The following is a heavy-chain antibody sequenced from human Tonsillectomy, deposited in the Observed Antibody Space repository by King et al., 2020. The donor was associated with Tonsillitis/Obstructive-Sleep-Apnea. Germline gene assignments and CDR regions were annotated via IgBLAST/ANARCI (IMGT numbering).Heavy chain of an antibody. Sequence: VQLVESGGGLVQPGGSLRLSCAASGFTFSNYAMSWVRQAPGKGLEWVSSVSGSHGSTYYADSVKGRFTVYRDNSKRTLYLQMNSLRVEDTAVYYCAKERGDGDYALDYWGQGTLVTVSS. CDR1: GFTFSNYA. V-gene: IGHV3-23*04. J-gene: IGHJ4*02. D-gene: IGHD4-17*01. CDR2: VSGSHGST. CDR3: AKERGDGDYALDY.